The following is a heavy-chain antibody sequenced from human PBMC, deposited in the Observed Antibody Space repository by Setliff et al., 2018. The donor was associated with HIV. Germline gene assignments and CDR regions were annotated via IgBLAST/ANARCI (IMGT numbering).Heavy chain of an antibody. V-gene: IGHV3-48*01. D-gene: IGHD6-13*01. CDR1: GFTFSNYA. CDR3: ARATAAWDDAFDI. Sequence: GSLRLSCAASGFTFSNYAMSWVRQAPGKGLEWVSYISSSSGTIYYADSVKGRFTISRDNVKNSLYLQMNSLRAEDTAVYYCARATAAWDDAFDIWGQGTMVTVSS. J-gene: IGHJ3*02. CDR2: ISSSSGTI.